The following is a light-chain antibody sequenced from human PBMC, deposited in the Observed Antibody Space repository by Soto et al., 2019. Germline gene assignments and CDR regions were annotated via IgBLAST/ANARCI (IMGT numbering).Light chain of an antibody. J-gene: IGKJ4*01. V-gene: IGKV3-20*01. CDR1: QGVSSSY. CDR3: QHYRTS. CDR2: GAS. Sequence: EIVLTQSPGTLSLSPGERATLSCRASQGVSSSYLAWYQQKPGQPPRLLIYGASSRATGIPDRFSGSWSGTDFTLTITRLEREDFAVYYCQHYRTSFGGGTKVEIK.